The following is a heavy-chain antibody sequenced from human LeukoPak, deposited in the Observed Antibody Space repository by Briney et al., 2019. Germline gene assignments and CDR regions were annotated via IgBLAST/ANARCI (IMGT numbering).Heavy chain of an antibody. Sequence: GGSLRLSCAASGFTFSSYAMHWVRQAPGKGLEWVAVISYDGSNKYYADSEKGRFTISRDNSKSTLFLQMRSLRVEDTALYYCVKFAPGLLSADWFDPWGQGTLVTVSS. CDR1: GFTFSSYA. V-gene: IGHV3-30*04. CDR2: ISYDGSNK. D-gene: IGHD3-10*01. J-gene: IGHJ5*02. CDR3: VKFAPGLLSADWFDP.